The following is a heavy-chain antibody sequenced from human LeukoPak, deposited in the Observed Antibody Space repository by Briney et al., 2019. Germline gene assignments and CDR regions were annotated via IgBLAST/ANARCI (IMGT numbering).Heavy chain of an antibody. J-gene: IGHJ3*02. CDR2: ISAYNGNT. D-gene: IGHD2-15*01. CDR1: GYTFTSYC. V-gene: IGHV1-18*01. CDR3: ARDWGRYCSGGSCYNLDAFDI. Sequence: GASVKVSCKASGYTFTSYCISWVRQAPGQGLEWMGWISAYNGNTNYAQKLQARVTMTTDTSASTAYMELRSLSSDDTAMYYCARDWGRYCSGGSCYNLDAFDIWGQGTMVTVSS.